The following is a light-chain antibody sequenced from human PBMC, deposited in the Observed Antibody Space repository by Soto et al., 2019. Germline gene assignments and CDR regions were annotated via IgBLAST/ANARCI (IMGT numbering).Light chain of an antibody. Sequence: IEMTRSRSSLSASVGDKVPITCQASQDIKNYLNWYQQKSGKAPKILIYDASDLETGVPSRFSGSGSGTDFTFTINSLQPEDIATYYCQQYDNLPLTFGGGTKVDI. CDR2: DAS. V-gene: IGKV1-33*01. J-gene: IGKJ4*01. CDR3: QQYDNLPLT. CDR1: QDIKNY.